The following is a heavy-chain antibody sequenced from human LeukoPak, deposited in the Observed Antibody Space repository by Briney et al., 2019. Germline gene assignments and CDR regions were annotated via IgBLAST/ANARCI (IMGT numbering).Heavy chain of an antibody. CDR2: ISYDGSNK. J-gene: IGHJ4*02. CDR3: AKRGVVIRVILVGFHKEAYYFDS. V-gene: IGHV3-30*04. D-gene: IGHD3-22*01. Sequence: SGGSLRLSCAASGFTFSSYAMHWVRQAPGKGLEWVAVISYDGSNKYYADSVKGRFTISTDHPKNTLYLQMNSLRAEDTAVYFCAKRGVVIRVILVGFHKEAYYFDSWGQGALVTVSS. CDR1: GFTFSSYA.